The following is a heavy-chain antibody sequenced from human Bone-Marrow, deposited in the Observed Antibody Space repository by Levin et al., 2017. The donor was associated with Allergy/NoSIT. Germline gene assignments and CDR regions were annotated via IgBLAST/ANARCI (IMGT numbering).Heavy chain of an antibody. CDR3: TRHGPRGLGDDFDY. D-gene: IGHD3-10*01. CDR2: IRSKSDNYAT. J-gene: IGHJ4*02. V-gene: IGHV3-73*01. Sequence: GGSLRLSCATSGFSFSASAILWVRQASGKGLEWVGHIRSKSDNYATVYGESVEGRFTVSRDDSKNTAFLQMNSLKTEDTAVYYCTRHGPRGLGDDFDYWGQGNLVTVSS. CDR1: GFSFSASA.